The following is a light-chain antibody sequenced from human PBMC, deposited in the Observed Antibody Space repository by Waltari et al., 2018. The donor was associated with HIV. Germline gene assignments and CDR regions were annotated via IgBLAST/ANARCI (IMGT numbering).Light chain of an antibody. J-gene: IGLJ3*02. V-gene: IGLV6-57*02. Sequence: ILTQPHSVSESPGKTVIISCTGSSGSVASNYAQWYQLGPGNAPRNVFYEDDKRPSGVPDRSSGVIDGSPKSSSLIISGLTAGDEGDYYCQCYDNRNWVFGGGTKLTV. CDR1: SGSVASNY. CDR3: QCYDNRNWV. CDR2: EDD.